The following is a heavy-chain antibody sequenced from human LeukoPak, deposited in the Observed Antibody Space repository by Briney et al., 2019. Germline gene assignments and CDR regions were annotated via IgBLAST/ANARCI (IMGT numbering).Heavy chain of an antibody. J-gene: IGHJ4*02. Sequence: PSETLSLTCAVYGGSFSGYYWSWIRQPPGKGLEWIGEINHSGTTNYNPSLKSRVTISADTSKNQFSLRLNSVTAADTAVYYCARRGDYYDVLTGYYDYFDYWGQGNLVTVSS. CDR1: GGSFSGYY. CDR3: ARRGDYYDVLTGYYDYFDY. CDR2: INHSGTT. V-gene: IGHV4-34*01. D-gene: IGHD3-9*01.